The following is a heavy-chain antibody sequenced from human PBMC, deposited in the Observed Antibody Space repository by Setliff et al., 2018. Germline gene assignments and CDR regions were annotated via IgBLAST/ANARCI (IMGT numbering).Heavy chain of an antibody. CDR3: ARDEGSRYFYGMDV. Sequence: SETLSLTCTVSGGSISSYYWSWSRQPPGKGLEWIGYIYYSGSTNYNPSLQSRSTLSVDTSKNQFSLKLSPVTAADTAVYYFARDEGSRYFYGMDVWGQGTMVTVSS. J-gene: IGHJ6*02. CDR2: IYYSGST. V-gene: IGHV4-59*01. CDR1: GGSISSYY. D-gene: IGHD6-13*01.